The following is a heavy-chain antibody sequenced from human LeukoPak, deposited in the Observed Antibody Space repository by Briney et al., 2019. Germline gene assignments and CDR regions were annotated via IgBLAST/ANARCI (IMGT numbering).Heavy chain of an antibody. J-gene: IGHJ5*02. V-gene: IGHV1-8*01. CDR3: ARSNYDFWSGYVNWFDP. CDR2: MSPNSGNT. D-gene: IGHD3-3*01. Sequence: ASVKVSCKASGYTFTSYDINWVRQATGQGLEWMGWMSPNSGNTGYAQKFQGRVTMTRNTSISTAYMELSSLRSEDTAVYYCARSNYDFWSGYVNWFDPWGQGTLVTASS. CDR1: GYTFTSYD.